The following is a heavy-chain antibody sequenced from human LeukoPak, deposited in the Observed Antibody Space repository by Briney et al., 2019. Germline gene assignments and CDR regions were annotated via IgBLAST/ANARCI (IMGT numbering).Heavy chain of an antibody. CDR2: IKQDGSEK. Sequence: PGGSLRLSCAASGFTFSGYWMTWVRQAPGKGLEWVANIKQDGSEKYYVDSVKGRFTISRDNAKNSLYLQMNSLRAEDTAVYYCASHYYYALDFWGQGTTVTVSS. J-gene: IGHJ6*02. CDR1: GFTFSGYW. CDR3: ASHYYYALDF. V-gene: IGHV3-7*01.